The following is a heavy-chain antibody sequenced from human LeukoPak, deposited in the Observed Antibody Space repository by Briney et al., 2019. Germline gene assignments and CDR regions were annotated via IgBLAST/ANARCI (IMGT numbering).Heavy chain of an antibody. D-gene: IGHD1-20*01. Sequence: ASVTVSFKASGYTFTSYYMHWVRQAPGQGLEWMGWINPNTGDTHYALKFQGRITMTRDTSISTTYMDLSRLTSDDTALYYCARDLTGTSDYWGQGTLLTVSS. CDR2: INPNTGDT. CDR3: ARDLTGTSDY. J-gene: IGHJ4*02. V-gene: IGHV1-2*02. CDR1: GYTFTSYY.